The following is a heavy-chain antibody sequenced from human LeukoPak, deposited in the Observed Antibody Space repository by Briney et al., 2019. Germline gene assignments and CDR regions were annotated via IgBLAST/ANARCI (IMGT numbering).Heavy chain of an antibody. V-gene: IGHV4-4*07. D-gene: IGHD6-19*01. CDR1: GGSISSYY. CDR2: IYTSGST. J-gene: IGHJ4*02. Sequence: SETLSLTCTVSGGSISSYYWSWIRQPAGKGLEWIGRIYTSGSTNYNPSLKSRVTMSVDTSKNQFSLKLSSVTAADTAVYYCARTSGWYRAGEYYFDYWGQGTLVTVSS. CDR3: ARTSGWYRAGEYYFDY.